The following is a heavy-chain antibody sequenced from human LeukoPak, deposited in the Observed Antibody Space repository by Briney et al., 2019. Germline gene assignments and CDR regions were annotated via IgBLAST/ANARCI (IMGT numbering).Heavy chain of an antibody. CDR1: GFTFSSYS. J-gene: IGHJ5*02. CDR3: AKQEDYYDSSGLSS. CDR2: IWYDGSNK. Sequence: GGSLRLSCAASGFTFSSYSMNWVRQAPGKGLEWVAVIWYDGSNKYYADSVKGRFTISRDNSKNTLYLQMNSLRAEDTAVYYCAKQEDYYDSSGLSSWGQGTLVTVSS. D-gene: IGHD3-22*01. V-gene: IGHV3-33*06.